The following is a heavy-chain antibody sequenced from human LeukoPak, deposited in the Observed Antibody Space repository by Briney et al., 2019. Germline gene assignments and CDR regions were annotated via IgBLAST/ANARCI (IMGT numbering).Heavy chain of an antibody. CDR2: ISWNSGNI. V-gene: IGHV3-9*01. CDR1: GFTFDDYA. J-gene: IGHJ6*02. D-gene: IGHD2-2*01. Sequence: GGSLRLSCAASGFTFDDYAMHWVRQAPGKGLEWVSGISWNSGNIGYADSVKGRFTISRDNAKNSLYLQMNSLRAEDAALYYCAKVTDCSSTSCLWNGMDVWGQGTTVTVSS. CDR3: AKVTDCSSTSCLWNGMDV.